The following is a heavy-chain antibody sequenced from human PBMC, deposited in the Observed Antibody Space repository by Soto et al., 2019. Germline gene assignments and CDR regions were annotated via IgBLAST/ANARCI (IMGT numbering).Heavy chain of an antibody. V-gene: IGHV1-69*06. CDR2: IIPIFGTA. D-gene: IGHD5-18*01. CDR1: GGTFSSYA. CDR3: AREMELSYGPNWFDP. J-gene: IGHJ5*02. Sequence: SVKVSCKSSGGTFSSYAISWVRQAPGQGLEWMGGIIPIFGTANYAQKFQGRVTITADKSTSTAYMELSSLRSEDTAVYYCAREMELSYGPNWFDPWGQGTLVTVSS.